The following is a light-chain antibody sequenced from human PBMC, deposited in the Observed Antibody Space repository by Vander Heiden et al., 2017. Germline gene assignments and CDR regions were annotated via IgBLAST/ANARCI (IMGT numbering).Light chain of an antibody. CDR2: YAS. CDR1: QSVSSY. CDR3: QQHSNCAPLT. V-gene: IGKV3-11*01. Sequence: DIELTQSPATLSSSLGDRATLTCRASQSVSSYLAWYQQKPRLAPRHLMYYASNSATSGAARFSRGSRGTSYSPLSISLVPVDDAGYYYQQHSNCAPLTFGEGTKLEIK. J-gene: IGKJ4*01.